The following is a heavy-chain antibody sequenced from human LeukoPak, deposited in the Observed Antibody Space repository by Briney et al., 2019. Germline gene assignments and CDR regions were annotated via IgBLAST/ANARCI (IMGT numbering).Heavy chain of an antibody. Sequence: PGGSLRLSCAASGFTFSSYAMNWVRQAPGKGLGWVSTISGSGGTTYYADSVKGRFTISRDNAKNTLYLQMNSLRAEDTAVYYCARDFGPTWRSHYMDVWGKGTTVTVSS. V-gene: IGHV3-23*01. CDR3: ARDFGPTWRSHYMDV. CDR2: ISGSGGTT. CDR1: GFTFSSYA. D-gene: IGHD3-3*01. J-gene: IGHJ6*03.